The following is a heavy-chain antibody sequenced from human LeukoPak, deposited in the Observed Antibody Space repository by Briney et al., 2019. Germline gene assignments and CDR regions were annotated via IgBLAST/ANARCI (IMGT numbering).Heavy chain of an antibody. CDR1: GFTFSSYS. Sequence: GGSLRLSCAASGFTFSSYSMNWVRQAPGKGLEWVSGISGSGDKKYYADSVKGRFTISRDNSKNTVYLQMNSLRGEDTALYYCAKGRIAPDYWGQGTLVTVSS. CDR2: ISGSGDKK. J-gene: IGHJ4*02. V-gene: IGHV3-23*01. D-gene: IGHD6-13*01. CDR3: AKGRIAPDY.